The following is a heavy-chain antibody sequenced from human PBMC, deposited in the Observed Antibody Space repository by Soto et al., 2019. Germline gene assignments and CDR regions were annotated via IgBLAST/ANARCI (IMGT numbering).Heavy chain of an antibody. CDR2: IWYDGSNK. CDR3: ASSNLGYCSGGSCYNY. J-gene: IGHJ4*02. D-gene: IGHD2-15*01. CDR1: GFTFSSYG. Sequence: QVQLVESGGGVVQPARSLRLSCAASGFTFSSYGMHWVRQAPGKGLEWVAVIWYDGSNKYYADSVKGRFTISRDNSKNTLYLQMNSLRAEDTAVYYCASSNLGYCSGGSCYNYWGQGTLVTVSS. V-gene: IGHV3-33*01.